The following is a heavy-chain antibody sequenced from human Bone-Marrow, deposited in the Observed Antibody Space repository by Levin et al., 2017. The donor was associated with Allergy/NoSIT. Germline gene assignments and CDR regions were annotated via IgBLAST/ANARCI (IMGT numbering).Heavy chain of an antibody. V-gene: IGHV3-15*07. CDR1: GFTFSRVW. D-gene: IGHD3-3*01. CDR2: IKTKDDGATA. J-gene: IGHJ4*02. Sequence: GGSLRLSCSASGFTFSRVWMNWVRQAPGQGLEWVGRIKTKDDGATADYAAPVTDRFTISRDDSTATLYLQMNSLKTEDTAVYYCTTDVKEFAFCSGSLCQTEALWGQGTLVAVSS. CDR3: TTDVKEFAFCSGSLCQTEAL.